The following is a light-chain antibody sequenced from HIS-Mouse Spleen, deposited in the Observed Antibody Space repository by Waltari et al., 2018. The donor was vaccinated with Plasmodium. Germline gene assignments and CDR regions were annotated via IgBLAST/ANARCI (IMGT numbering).Light chain of an antibody. CDR1: KLGDKY. CDR3: QAWDSSTDYV. CDR2: QDS. V-gene: IGLV3-1*01. J-gene: IGLJ1*01. Sequence: SYELTQPPPVSVSPGQTASITCPGDKLGDKYACWYQQKPGQSPVLVIYQDSKRPSGIPERFSGSNSGNTATLTISGTQAMDEADYYCQAWDSSTDYVFGTGTKVTVL.